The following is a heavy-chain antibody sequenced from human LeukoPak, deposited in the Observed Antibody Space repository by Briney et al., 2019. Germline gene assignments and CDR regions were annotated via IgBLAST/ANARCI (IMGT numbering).Heavy chain of an antibody. J-gene: IGHJ6*03. V-gene: IGHV4-61*02. D-gene: IGHD3-10*01. CDR1: GGSISSGSYY. CDR3: ACELLWFGESLDYYYYMDV. CDR2: IYTSGST. Sequence: SETLSLTCTVSGGSISSGSYYWSWLRQPAGKGLEWIGRIYTSGSTNYNPSLKSRVTISVDPSKNQFSLKLSSVTAADTAVYYCACELLWFGESLDYYYYMDVWGKGTTVTVSS.